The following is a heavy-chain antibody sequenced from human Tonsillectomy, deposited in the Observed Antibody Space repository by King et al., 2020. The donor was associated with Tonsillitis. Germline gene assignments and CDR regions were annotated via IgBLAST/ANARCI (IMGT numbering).Heavy chain of an antibody. CDR2: ISYDGSNK. CDR1: GFTFSSYG. CDR3: AEDEEYSRSSGLLDY. J-gene: IGHJ4*02. D-gene: IGHD6-6*01. V-gene: IGHV3-30*18. Sequence: VQLVQSGGGVVQPGTSLRLSCAASGFTFSSYGMHWVRQAPGKGLEWVAVISYDGSNKYYADSVKGRFTISRDNSKNTLYLQMHSLGGEDTAVYYCAEDEEYSRSSGLLDYWGQGTLVTVSS.